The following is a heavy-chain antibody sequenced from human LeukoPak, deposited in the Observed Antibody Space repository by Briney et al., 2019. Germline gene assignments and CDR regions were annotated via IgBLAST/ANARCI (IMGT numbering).Heavy chain of an antibody. V-gene: IGHV1-46*03. CDR1: GYTFTSYY. CDR3: ARGDRIAARPGQFDP. D-gene: IGHD6-6*01. CDR2: INPSGGST. J-gene: IGHJ5*02. Sequence: GASVKVSCKASGYTFTSYYTHWVRQAPGQGLEWMGIINPSGGSTSYAQKFQGRVTMTRDTSTSTVYMELSSLRSEDTAVYYCARGDRIAARPGQFDPWGQGTLVTVSS.